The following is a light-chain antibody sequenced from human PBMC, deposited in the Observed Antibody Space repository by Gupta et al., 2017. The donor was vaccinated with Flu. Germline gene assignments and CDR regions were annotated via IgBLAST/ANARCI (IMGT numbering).Light chain of an antibody. V-gene: IGKV1-27*01. CDR3: QKYNRAPPT. J-gene: IGKJ4*01. Sequence: PPALGGSVGDRVTITCRASQDIGSYLAWYQQKSGKRPKLLIYAASSTQSGVPPRFSASGFGTAFTLTITSLQPDDVATYYCQKYNRAPPTFGEGTKVEIK. CDR2: AAS. CDR1: QDIGSY.